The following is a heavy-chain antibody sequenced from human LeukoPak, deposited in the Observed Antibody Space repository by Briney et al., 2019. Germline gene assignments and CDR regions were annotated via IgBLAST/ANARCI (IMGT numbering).Heavy chain of an antibody. CDR2: IYPGDSDT. D-gene: IGHD3-10*01. CDR3: ARRVAGSGSYYNPSDY. Sequence: GESLKISCKGSGYSFTSYWIVWVGQMPGKGLEWMGIIYPGDSDTRYSPSSQGQATISADKSISTAYLQWSSLKASDTAMYYCARRVAGSGSYYNPSDYWGQGTLVTVSS. J-gene: IGHJ4*02. V-gene: IGHV5-51*01. CDR1: GYSFTSYW.